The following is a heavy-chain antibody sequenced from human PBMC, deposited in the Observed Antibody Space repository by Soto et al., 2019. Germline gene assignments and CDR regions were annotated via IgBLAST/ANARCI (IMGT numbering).Heavy chain of an antibody. CDR1: GGSFSGYY. Sequence: QVQLQQWGAGLLKPSETLSLTCAVYGGSFSGYYWSWIRQPPGQGLEWIGEINHSGSTNYNPSLKSRVTISVDTSKNQFSLKLSSVTAADTAVYYCAGYGPYYYYYYGMDVWGQGTTVTVSS. V-gene: IGHV4-34*01. CDR3: AGYGPYYYYYYGMDV. D-gene: IGHD6-13*01. CDR2: INHSGST. J-gene: IGHJ6*02.